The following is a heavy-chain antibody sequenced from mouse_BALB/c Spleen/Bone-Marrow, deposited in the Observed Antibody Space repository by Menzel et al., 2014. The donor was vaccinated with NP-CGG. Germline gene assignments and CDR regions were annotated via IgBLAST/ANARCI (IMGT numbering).Heavy chain of an antibody. J-gene: IGHJ4*01. CDR1: GYAFTNYL. CDR2: INPGSGAT. Sequence: VQLQQSGAELVRPGTSVKVSCKASGYAFTNYLIEWVKQRPGQGLEWIGVINPGSGATDYNEKFKGKATLTADESSSTAYMHLSSLTSDDSAVYFCAREHGDYWGQGTSVTVSS. V-gene: IGHV1-54*01. CDR3: AREHGDY.